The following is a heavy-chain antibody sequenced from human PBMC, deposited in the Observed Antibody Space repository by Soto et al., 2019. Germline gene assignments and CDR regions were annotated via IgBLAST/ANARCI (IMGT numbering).Heavy chain of an antibody. D-gene: IGHD3-3*01. CDR1: GYTFTSYG. CDR2: ISAYNGNT. V-gene: IGHV1-18*01. Sequence: ASVKVSCKASGYTFTSYGISWVRQAPGQGLEWMGWISAYNGNTNYAQKLQGRVTMTTDTSTSTAYMELRSLRSDDTAVYYCARDSAYYDFWSCYYNPAAFDIWGQGTMVTVSS. J-gene: IGHJ3*02. CDR3: ARDSAYYDFWSCYYNPAAFDI.